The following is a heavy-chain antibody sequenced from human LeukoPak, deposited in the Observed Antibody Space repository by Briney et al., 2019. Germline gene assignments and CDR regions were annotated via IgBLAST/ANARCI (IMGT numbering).Heavy chain of an antibody. J-gene: IGHJ5*02. CDR3: AKDRISAAGRGDCFDP. CDR1: GFTFSSYA. CDR2: ISSGGNT. D-gene: IGHD6-13*01. Sequence: GGSLRLSCAASGFTFSSYAMSWVRQAPGKGLEWVSSISSGGNTYYSDFVKGRFTISRDNSKNTLYLQMNSLRAEDTAVYYCAKDRISAAGRGDCFDPWGQGTLVTVSS. V-gene: IGHV3-23*01.